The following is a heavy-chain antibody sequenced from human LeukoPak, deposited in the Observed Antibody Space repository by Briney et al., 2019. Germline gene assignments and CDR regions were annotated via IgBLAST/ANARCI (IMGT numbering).Heavy chain of an antibody. V-gene: IGHV4-61*01. CDR2: IYYSGST. Sequence: SETLSLTCIVSGDSIISDTYYWGWIRQPPGKGLEWIGYIYYSGSTNYNPSLKSRVTISVDTSKNQFSLKLSSVTAADTAVYYCARDDRYSPPYYYYMDVWGKGTTVTISS. CDR1: GDSIISDTYY. D-gene: IGHD5-18*01. J-gene: IGHJ6*03. CDR3: ARDDRYSPPYYYYMDV.